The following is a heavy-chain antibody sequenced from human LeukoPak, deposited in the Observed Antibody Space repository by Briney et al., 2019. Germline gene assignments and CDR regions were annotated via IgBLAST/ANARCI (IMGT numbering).Heavy chain of an antibody. CDR3: VRCSGGSCYFDY. CDR1: EYTFTGYY. D-gene: IGHD2-15*01. Sequence: ASVKVSCKASEYTFTGYYMHWVRQAPGQGLGWMGWVNPNSGGANYAQKFQGRVTMTRDTSISTAYMELSSLRSDDTAMYYCVRCSGGSCYFDYWGQGTLVTVSS. V-gene: IGHV1-2*02. J-gene: IGHJ4*03. CDR2: VNPNSGGA.